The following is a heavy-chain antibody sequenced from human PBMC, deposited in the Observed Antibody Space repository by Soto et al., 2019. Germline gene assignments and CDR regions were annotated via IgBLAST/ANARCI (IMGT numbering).Heavy chain of an antibody. CDR3: ARKNSGEWFDP. V-gene: IGHV4-39*01. CDR2: IYYRGST. D-gene: IGHD1-26*01. J-gene: IGHJ5*02. CDR1: GGSISSSSYY. Sequence: SETLSLTCTVSGGSISSSSYYWGWIRQPPGKGLEWIGSIYYRGSTSDNPSLKSRVTIPVDTSKNRFSLKLSSVTAADTAVYYCARKNSGEWFDPWGQGTLVTVSS.